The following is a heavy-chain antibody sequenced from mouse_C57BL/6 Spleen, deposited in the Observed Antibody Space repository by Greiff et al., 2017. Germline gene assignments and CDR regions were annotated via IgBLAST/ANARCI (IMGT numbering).Heavy chain of an antibody. CDR3: ARHGLGRDYYAMDY. V-gene: IGHV5-6*01. J-gene: IGHJ4*01. D-gene: IGHD4-1*01. CDR1: GFTFSSYG. Sequence: EVQGVESGGDLVKPGGSLKLSCAASGFTFSSYGMSWVRQTPDKRLEWVATISSGGSYTYYPDSVKGRFTISRDNAKNTLYLQMSSLKSEDTAMYYCARHGLGRDYYAMDYWGQGTSVTVSS. CDR2: ISSGGSYT.